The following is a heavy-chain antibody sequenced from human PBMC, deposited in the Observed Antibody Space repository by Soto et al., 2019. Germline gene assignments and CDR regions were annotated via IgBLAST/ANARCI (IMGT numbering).Heavy chain of an antibody. J-gene: IGHJ4*02. Sequence: GGSLRLSCAASGFTFSSYWMSWVRQAPGKGLEWVANIKQDGSEKYYVDSVKGRFTISRDNAKNSLYLQMNSLRAEDTAVYYCARDLRSLAPGIAVAEGYWGQGTLV. D-gene: IGHD6-19*01. CDR2: IKQDGSEK. V-gene: IGHV3-7*01. CDR1: GFTFSSYW. CDR3: ARDLRSLAPGIAVAEGY.